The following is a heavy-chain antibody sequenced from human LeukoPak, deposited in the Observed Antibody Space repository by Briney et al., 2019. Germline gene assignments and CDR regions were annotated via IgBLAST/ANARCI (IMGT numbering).Heavy chain of an antibody. V-gene: IGHV3-48*04. CDR3: ARETYYYDSSGYYLDY. CDR1: GFTFSSYS. D-gene: IGHD3-22*01. J-gene: IGHJ4*02. Sequence: PGGSLRLSCAASGFTFSSYSMNWVRQAPGKGLEWVSYISSSSSTIYYADSVKGRFTISRDNAKNSLYLQMNSLGAEDTAVYYCARETYYYDSSGYYLDYWGQGTLVTVSS. CDR2: ISSSSSTI.